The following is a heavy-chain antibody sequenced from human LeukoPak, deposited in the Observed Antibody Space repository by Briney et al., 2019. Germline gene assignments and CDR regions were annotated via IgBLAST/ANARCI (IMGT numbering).Heavy chain of an antibody. J-gene: IGHJ4*02. CDR2: IKQDGSEK. V-gene: IGHV3-7*01. CDR1: GFTFSSYE. Sequence: GGSLRLSCAASGFTFSSYEMNWVRQAPGKGLEWVANIKQDGSEKYYVDSLKGRFTVSRDNAKNSLYLQINSLRAEDTAVYYCARESGSVTSEVDFDYWGQGTLVTVSS. D-gene: IGHD4-17*01. CDR3: ARESGSVTSEVDFDY.